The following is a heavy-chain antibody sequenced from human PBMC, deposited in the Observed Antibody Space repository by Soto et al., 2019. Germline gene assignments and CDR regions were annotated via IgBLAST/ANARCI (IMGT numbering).Heavy chain of an antibody. Sequence: CGSLRISCAASRFTVSDYYMSGIRQAPGKGLEWVSYISSSGSTIYYADSVKGRFTISRDNAKNSLYLQMNSLRAEDTAVYYCARYCSSTSCAPGAFDIWGQGTMVTVSS. V-gene: IGHV3-11*01. D-gene: IGHD2-2*01. J-gene: IGHJ3*02. CDR3: ARYCSSTSCAPGAFDI. CDR2: ISSSGSTI. CDR1: RFTVSDYY.